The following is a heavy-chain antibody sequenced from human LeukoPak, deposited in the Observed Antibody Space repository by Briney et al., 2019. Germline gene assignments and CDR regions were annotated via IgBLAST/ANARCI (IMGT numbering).Heavy chain of an antibody. Sequence: PGGSLRLSCAASGFSFSAYYMNWVRQAPGKGPEWLANINQAGSVQNYVDSVRGRFTISRDNAKNPLFLHMNSLRAEDTAVYYCARAVRGGADTYWGQGTLVAVSS. J-gene: IGHJ4*02. CDR2: INQAGSVQ. V-gene: IGHV3-7*04. CDR1: GFSFSAYY. D-gene: IGHD3-10*02. CDR3: ARAVRGGADTY.